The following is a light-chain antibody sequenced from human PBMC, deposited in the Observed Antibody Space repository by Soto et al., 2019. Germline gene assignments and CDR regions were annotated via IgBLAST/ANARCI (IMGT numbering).Light chain of an antibody. CDR3: QQYDNWPPIT. Sequence: EIVMTQSPATLSVSPGERATLSCRASQSVSSNLAWYQQKPGQAPRLLIYGASTRATGIPARFSGIRSGTAFTLTISSMQSEDFAVYYCQQYDNWPPITFGQGTRLEIK. CDR1: QSVSSN. V-gene: IGKV3-15*01. J-gene: IGKJ5*01. CDR2: GAS.